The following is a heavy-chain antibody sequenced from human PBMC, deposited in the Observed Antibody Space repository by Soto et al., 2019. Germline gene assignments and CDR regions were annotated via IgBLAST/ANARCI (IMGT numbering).Heavy chain of an antibody. J-gene: IGHJ5*02. CDR2: IIPIAAIA. Sequence: QVQLVQSGAEVKKPGSSVKVSCKASGGTFSRYTINWVRQAPGQGLEWMGRIIPIAAIANYTQKFQGRVTITVDKSSTTAYMELSSMRSDDTAVYYCARGSTIVKGATSWFHPWGQGNLVTVYS. CDR1: GGTFSRYT. CDR3: ARGSTIVKGATSWFHP. D-gene: IGHD3-10*01. V-gene: IGHV1-69*02.